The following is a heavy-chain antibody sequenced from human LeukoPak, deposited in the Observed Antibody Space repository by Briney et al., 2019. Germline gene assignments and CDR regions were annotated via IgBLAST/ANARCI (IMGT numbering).Heavy chain of an antibody. CDR2: IYTSGST. CDR1: RDSMKSYY. CDR3: ARVQLYSSSSSDY. V-gene: IGHV4-4*07. Sequence: PSETLSLTCTVLRDSMKSYYWTWIRQPAGKGLEWIGRIYTSGSTNFNPSLKSRVTISVDTSKNQFSLKLSSVTAADTAVYYCARVQLYSSSSSDYWGQGTLVTVSS. J-gene: IGHJ4*02. D-gene: IGHD6-6*01.